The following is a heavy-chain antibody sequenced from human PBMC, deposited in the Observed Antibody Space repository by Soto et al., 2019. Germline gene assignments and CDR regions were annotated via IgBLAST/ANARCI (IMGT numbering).Heavy chain of an antibody. CDR3: AKDSGQEYCSGGSCIFDY. J-gene: IGHJ4*02. D-gene: IGHD2-15*01. CDR1: GFTFSSYA. Sequence: EVQLLESGGGLVQTGGSLRLSCAASGFTFSSYAMSWVRQAPGKGLEWVSAISGSGGSTYYADSVKGRFTISRDNSKNTLYLQMNSLRAEDTAVYYCAKDSGQEYCSGGSCIFDYWGQGTLVTVSS. CDR2: ISGSGGST. V-gene: IGHV3-23*01.